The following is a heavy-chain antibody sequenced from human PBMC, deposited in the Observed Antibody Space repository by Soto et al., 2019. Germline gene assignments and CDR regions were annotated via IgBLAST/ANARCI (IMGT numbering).Heavy chain of an antibody. D-gene: IGHD3-3*01. Sequence: PGGSLRLSCAASGFTFSSYSMNWVRQAPGKGLEWVSSISSSSSYIYYADSVKGRFTISRDNAKNSLYLQMNSLRAEDTAVYYCARDNPTIFGHIGARPFYYGLDVWGQGTTVTVSS. CDR3: ARDNPTIFGHIGARPFYYGLDV. CDR2: ISSSSSYI. V-gene: IGHV3-21*01. J-gene: IGHJ6*02. CDR1: GFTFSSYS.